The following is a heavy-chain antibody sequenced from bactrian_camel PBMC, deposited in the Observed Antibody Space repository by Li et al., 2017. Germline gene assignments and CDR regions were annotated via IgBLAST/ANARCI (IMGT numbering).Heavy chain of an antibody. D-gene: IGHD3*01. CDR1: GLRFDMFC. V-gene: IGHV3S53*01. Sequence: HVQLVESGGGSVQVGGSLRLSCEVSGLRFDMFCLRWFRQAAGKERAAVAGIDTGGSVKYIDAAKDRFTISKTYANHTMSLQMNNLKPEDTAIYYCAALSPPSVPCRFAKNPRIWAVSTEYKYWGDGTQVTVSS. J-gene: IGHJ4*01. CDR3: AALSPPSVPCRFAKNPRIWAVSTEYKY. CDR2: IDTGGSV.